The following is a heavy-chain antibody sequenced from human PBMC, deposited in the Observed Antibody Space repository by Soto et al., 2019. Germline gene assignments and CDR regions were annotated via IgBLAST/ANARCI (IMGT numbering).Heavy chain of an antibody. CDR1: GFNFGAFE. V-gene: IGHV3-30*04. J-gene: IGHJ4*02. CDR3: GKDRSAKHSIDY. Sequence: QVQLVESGGGVVQPGGSQSLSCAASGFNFGAFEMYWVRQAPGKGLEWVAFISRDGSRKYYAASVLGRFTVSRDNTQNTLSLQMSSLRPEDTAVYYCGKDRSAKHSIDYWGQGTLVTVSS. CDR2: ISRDGSRK. D-gene: IGHD3-3*02.